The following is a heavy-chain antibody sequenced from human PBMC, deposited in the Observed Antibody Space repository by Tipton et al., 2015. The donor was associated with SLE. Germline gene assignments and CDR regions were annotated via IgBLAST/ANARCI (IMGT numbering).Heavy chain of an antibody. J-gene: IGHJ1*01. V-gene: IGHV4-34*01. D-gene: IGHD6-6*01. Sequence: TLSLTCAVYGGSFSGYYWSWIRQPPGKGLEWIGEINHSGSTNYNPSLKSRVTISVDTSKNQFSPKLRSVTAADTAVYYCARVVQLAGYFHHWGQGTLVTVSS. CDR1: GGSFSGYY. CDR3: ARVVQLAGYFHH. CDR2: INHSGST.